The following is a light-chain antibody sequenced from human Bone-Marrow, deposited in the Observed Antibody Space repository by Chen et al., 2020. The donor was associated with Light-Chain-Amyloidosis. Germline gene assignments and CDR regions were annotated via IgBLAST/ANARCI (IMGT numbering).Light chain of an antibody. CDR1: SRDVGGDNH. V-gene: IGLV2-14*01. CDR2: DVT. J-gene: IGLJ1*01. CDR3: SSYTITNTLV. Sequence: QSALTQPASVSGSPGQSITISCTGTSRDVGGDNHVSWYQQHPDKAPKLMIYDVTNRPSWVPDRFSGSKSENTASLTISGLQTEDEADYFCSSYTITNTLVFGSGTRVPVL.